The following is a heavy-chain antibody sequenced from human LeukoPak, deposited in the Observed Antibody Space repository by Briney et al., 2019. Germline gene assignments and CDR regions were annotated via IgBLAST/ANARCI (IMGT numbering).Heavy chain of an antibody. D-gene: IGHD2-15*01. CDR1: GYTFTGYY. V-gene: IGHV1-2*02. CDR3: ARDPPMRVAAEWDDY. J-gene: IGHJ4*02. CDR2: INPNSGGT. Sequence: ASVKVSCKASGYTFTGYYMHWVRQAPGQGLEWMGWINPNSGGTNYAQKLQGRVTMTRDTSISTAYMELSRLRSDDTAVYYCARDPPMRVAAEWDDYWGQGTLVTVSS.